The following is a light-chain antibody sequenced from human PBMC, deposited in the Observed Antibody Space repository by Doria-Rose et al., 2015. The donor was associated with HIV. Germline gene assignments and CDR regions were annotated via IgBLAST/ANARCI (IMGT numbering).Light chain of an antibody. V-gene: IGKV3-20*01. CDR3: QQYGTSRGT. CDR2: DAS. Sequence: TQSPGTLSLSPGERATLSCRASQRVKSSYLAWYQQQPGQALRLLIYDASTWATGIPDRFSGSGSGTDFTLTISRLEPEDVAVYYCQQYGTSRGTFGQGTRLEIK. J-gene: IGKJ5*01. CDR1: QRVKSSY.